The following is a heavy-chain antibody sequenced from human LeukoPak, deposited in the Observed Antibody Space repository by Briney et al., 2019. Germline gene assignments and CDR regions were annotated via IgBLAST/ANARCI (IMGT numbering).Heavy chain of an antibody. J-gene: IGHJ4*02. CDR2: IYDRGST. D-gene: IGHD3-9*01. CDR1: GGSISSYY. CDR3: ARFYYDILTGHRYFDY. Sequence: SETLSLTCTVTGGSISSYYWSWIRQPPGKGLEWIGYIYDRGSTNYNPSLKSRVTISVDTSKNQFSLNLSSVTAADTAVYYCARFYYDILTGHRYFDYWGQGTLVTVSS. V-gene: IGHV4-59*01.